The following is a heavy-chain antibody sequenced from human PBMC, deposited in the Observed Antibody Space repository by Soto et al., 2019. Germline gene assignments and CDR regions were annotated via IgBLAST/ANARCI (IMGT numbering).Heavy chain of an antibody. CDR3: AREGIAAALDY. D-gene: IGHD6-13*01. Sequence: GGSLRLSCAASGFTFTSYSMNWVRQAPGKGLEWVSSISSSSSYIYYADSVKGRFTISRDNAKNSLYLQVNSLRAEDTAVYYCAREGIAAALDYWGQGTLVTVSS. V-gene: IGHV3-21*01. CDR2: ISSSSSYI. J-gene: IGHJ4*02. CDR1: GFTFTSYS.